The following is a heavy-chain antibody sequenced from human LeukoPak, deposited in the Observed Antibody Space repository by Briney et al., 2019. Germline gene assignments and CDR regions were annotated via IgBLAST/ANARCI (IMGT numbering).Heavy chain of an antibody. J-gene: IGHJ4*02. Sequence: AGGSLRLSCAASGFTFSSYWMSWVRQAPGKGLEWVANIKQDGSEKYYVDSVKGRFTISRDNAKNSLYLQMNSLRAEDTAVYNCARDSSSSWYYFDYWGQGTLVTVSS. D-gene: IGHD6-13*01. CDR1: GFTFSSYW. CDR3: ARDSSSSWYYFDY. CDR2: IKQDGSEK. V-gene: IGHV3-7*03.